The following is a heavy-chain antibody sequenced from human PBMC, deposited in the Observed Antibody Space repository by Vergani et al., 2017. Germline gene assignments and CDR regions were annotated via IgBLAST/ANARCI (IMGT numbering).Heavy chain of an antibody. Sequence: EVQLLESGGGLVQPGGSLRLSCAASGFTFSSYAMSWVRQAPGKGLEWVSAISGSGGSTYYADSVKGRFTISRDNSKNTLYLQMNSLRAEETAVYYCAGDKALGATAIQHWGQGTLVTVSS. CDR3: AGDKALGATAIQH. D-gene: IGHD1-26*01. CDR2: ISGSGGST. J-gene: IGHJ1*01. V-gene: IGHV3-23*01. CDR1: GFTFSSYA.